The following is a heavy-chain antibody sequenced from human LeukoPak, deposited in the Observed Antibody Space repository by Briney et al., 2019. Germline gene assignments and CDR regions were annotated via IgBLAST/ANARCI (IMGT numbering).Heavy chain of an antibody. CDR2: TYYRSKWYN. V-gene: IGHV6-1*01. J-gene: IGHJ6*02. Sequence: SQTLSLTCAISGDSVSSNSAAWNWLRQSPSRGLEWLGRTYYRSKWYNDYAVSVKSRITINPDTSKNQFSLQLNSVTPEDTAVYYCARDYGSSWYGADYYYYGMDVWGQGTTVTVSS. D-gene: IGHD6-13*01. CDR1: GDSVSSNSAA. CDR3: ARDYGSSWYGADYYYYGMDV.